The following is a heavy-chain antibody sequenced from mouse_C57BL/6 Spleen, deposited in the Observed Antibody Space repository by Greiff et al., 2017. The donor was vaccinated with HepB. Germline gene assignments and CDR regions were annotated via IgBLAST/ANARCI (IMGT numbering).Heavy chain of an antibody. CDR1: GFTFSDYG. D-gene: IGHD2-5*01. CDR3: ARSYYSNGYYFDY. V-gene: IGHV5-17*01. Sequence: EVQRVESGGGLVKPGGSLKLSCAASGFTFSDYGMHWVRQAPEKGLEWVAYISSGSSTIYYADTVKGRFTISRDNAKNTLFLQMTSLRSEDTAMYYCARSYYSNGYYFDYWGQGTTLTVSS. J-gene: IGHJ2*01. CDR2: ISSGSSTI.